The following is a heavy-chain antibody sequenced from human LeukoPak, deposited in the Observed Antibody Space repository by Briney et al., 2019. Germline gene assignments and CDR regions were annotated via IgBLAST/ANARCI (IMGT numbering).Heavy chain of an antibody. CDR2: INSDGTIT. J-gene: IGHJ4*02. CDR3: ARPGVGFDY. V-gene: IGHV3-74*01. CDR1: GFTFTSYW. Sequence: GGSLRLSCAAPGFTFTSYWMHWVRQAPGKGLVWLSRINSDGTITSYADSLEGRFTISRDNAKNTVYLQMNSLRAEDTAVYYCARPGVGFDYWGQGALVTVSS.